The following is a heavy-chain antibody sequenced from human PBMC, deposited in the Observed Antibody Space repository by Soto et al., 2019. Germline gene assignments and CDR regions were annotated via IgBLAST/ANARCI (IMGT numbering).Heavy chain of an antibody. CDR3: AREGTLAKYSSSWYPLDY. V-gene: IGHV1-69*13. D-gene: IGHD6-13*01. CDR1: GGTFSSYA. J-gene: IGHJ4*02. CDR2: IIPIFGTT. Sequence: SVKVSCKASGGTFSSYAISWVRQAPGQTLEWMGGIIPIFGTTNYAQKFQGRVTITADESTSTAYLELSSLRSEDTAVYYCAREGTLAKYSSSWYPLDYWGQGTLVTVSS.